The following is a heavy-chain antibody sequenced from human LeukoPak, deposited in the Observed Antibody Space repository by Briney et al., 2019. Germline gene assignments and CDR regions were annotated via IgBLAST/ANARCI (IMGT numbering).Heavy chain of an antibody. CDR2: ISGSGGSI. V-gene: IGHV3-23*01. Sequence: PGGSLRLSCAASGFTFSSYAMSWVRQAPGKGLEWVSAISGSGGSIYYAGSVKGRFTISRDNSKNTLYLQMNSLRAEDTAVYYCAKATPPGTVVTPYYFDYWGQGTLVTVSS. D-gene: IGHD4-23*01. J-gene: IGHJ4*02. CDR3: AKATPPGTVVTPYYFDY. CDR1: GFTFSSYA.